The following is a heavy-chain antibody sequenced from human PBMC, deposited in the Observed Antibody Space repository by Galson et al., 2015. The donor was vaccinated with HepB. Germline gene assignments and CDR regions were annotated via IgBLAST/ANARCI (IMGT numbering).Heavy chain of an antibody. CDR3: AREGQTVVPFLSVGMDV. Sequence: SVKVSCKASGYTFTSYAMNWVRQAPGQGLEWMGWINTNTGNPTYAQGFTGRFVFSLDTYVSTAYLQNSSLKAEDTAVYYCAREGQTVVPFLSVGMDVWGQGTTVTVSS. V-gene: IGHV7-4-1*02. J-gene: IGHJ6*02. CDR1: GYTFTSYA. CDR2: INTNTGNP. D-gene: IGHD4-23*01.